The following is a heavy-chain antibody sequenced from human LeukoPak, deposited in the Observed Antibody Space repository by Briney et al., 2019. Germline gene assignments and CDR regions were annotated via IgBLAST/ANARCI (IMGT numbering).Heavy chain of an antibody. CDR1: GGSFSGYY. CDR3: ARGYDYVWGSYRFYFDY. Sequence: SETLSLTCAVYGGSFSGYYWSWIRQPPGKGLEWIGEINHSGSTNYNPSLKSRVTISVDTSKNQFALKLSSVIAADTAVYYCARGYDYVWGSYRFYFDYWGQGTLVTVSS. J-gene: IGHJ4*02. V-gene: IGHV4-34*01. CDR2: INHSGST. D-gene: IGHD3-16*02.